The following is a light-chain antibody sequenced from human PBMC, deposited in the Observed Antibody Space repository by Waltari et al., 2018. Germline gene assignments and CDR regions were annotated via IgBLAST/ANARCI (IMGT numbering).Light chain of an antibody. CDR1: QDISSA. CDR3: QQFSNFPVIA. J-gene: IGKJ5*01. Sequence: AIQLTQSPSSLSAYVGDRVTITCRASQDISSALAWYQQKPGDPPKLLIYDASSLQTGVPSRFSGSRSGTYFTLTISSLQSEDSANYYCQQFSNFPVIAFGQGTRLEIK. V-gene: IGKV1D-13*01. CDR2: DAS.